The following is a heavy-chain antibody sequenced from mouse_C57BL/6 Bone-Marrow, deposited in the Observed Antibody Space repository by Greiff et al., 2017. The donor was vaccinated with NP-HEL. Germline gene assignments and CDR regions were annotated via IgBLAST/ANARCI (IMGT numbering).Heavy chain of an antibody. CDR3: ARHELDPFAY. J-gene: IGHJ3*01. D-gene: IGHD4-1*01. Sequence: EVHLVESGGDLVKPGGSLKLSCAASGFTFSSYGMSWVRQTPDKRLEWVATISSGGSYTYYPDSVKGRFTISRDNAKNTLYLQMSSLKSEDTAMYYCARHELDPFAYWGQGTLVTVSA. CDR2: ISSGGSYT. CDR1: GFTFSSYG. V-gene: IGHV5-6*01.